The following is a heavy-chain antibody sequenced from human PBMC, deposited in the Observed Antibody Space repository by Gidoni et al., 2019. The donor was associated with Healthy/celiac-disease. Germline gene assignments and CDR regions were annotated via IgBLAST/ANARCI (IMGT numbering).Heavy chain of an antibody. J-gene: IGHJ6*02. CDR3: ARSPTYDFWSGYYRDYYYGMDV. D-gene: IGHD3-3*01. CDR2: ISAYNGNT. V-gene: IGHV1-18*01. Sequence: QVQLVQSGAEVKKPGASVKVSCKASGYTFTSYGISWVRQAPGQGLEWMGWISAYNGNTNYAQKLQGRVTMTTDTSTSTAYMELRSLRSDDTAVYYCARSPTYDFWSGYYRDYYYGMDVWGQGTTVTVSS. CDR1: GYTFTSYG.